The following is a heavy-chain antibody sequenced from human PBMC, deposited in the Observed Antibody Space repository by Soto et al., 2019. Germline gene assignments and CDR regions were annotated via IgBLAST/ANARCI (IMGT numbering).Heavy chain of an antibody. CDR2: IIPIFGTA. Sequence: QVQLVQSGAEVKKPGSSVKVSCKASGGTFSSYAISWVRQAPGQGLEWTGGIIPIFGTANYAQKFQGRVMITADESTSTAYMELSSLRFEHTAVYYCARGPLPYGDGGMDVWGQGTTVTVSS. D-gene: IGHD4-17*01. J-gene: IGHJ6*01. CDR1: GGTFSSYA. CDR3: ARGPLPYGDGGMDV. V-gene: IGHV1-69*01.